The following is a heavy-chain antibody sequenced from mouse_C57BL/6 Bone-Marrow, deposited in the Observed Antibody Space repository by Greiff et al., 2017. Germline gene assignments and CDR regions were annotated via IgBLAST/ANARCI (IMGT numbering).Heavy chain of an antibody. CDR3: ATFDGDYFDF. CDR2: IDPEIGDT. D-gene: IGHD2-3*01. CDR1: GYTFTSYW. J-gene: IGHJ2*01. V-gene: IGHV14-4*01. Sequence: EVQLQQPGAELVMPGASVKLSCKASGYTFTSYWMHWVKQRPEQGLEWIGWIDPEIGDTEYASKFQGKATITSDTSSNTAYLQLSSLTSEDTAVYYCATFDGDYFDFWGRGTPLTVAS.